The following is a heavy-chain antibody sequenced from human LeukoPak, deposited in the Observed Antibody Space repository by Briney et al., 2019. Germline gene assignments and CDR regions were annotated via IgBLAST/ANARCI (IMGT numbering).Heavy chain of an antibody. Sequence: PGRSLRLSCVASEFTLSNYGMHWVRQAPGKGLEWVSVIYSAGSTYYADSVKGRFTISRDNSKNTLYLQMNSLRAEDTAVYYCARDTVTTFRFRYYYYYGMDVWGQGTTVTVSS. CDR1: EFTLSNYG. J-gene: IGHJ6*02. D-gene: IGHD4-17*01. CDR3: ARDTVTTFRFRYYYYYGMDV. V-gene: IGHV3-53*01. CDR2: IYSAGST.